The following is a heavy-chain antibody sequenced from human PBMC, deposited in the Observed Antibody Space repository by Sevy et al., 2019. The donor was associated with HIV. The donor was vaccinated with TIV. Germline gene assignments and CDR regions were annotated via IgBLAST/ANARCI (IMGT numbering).Heavy chain of an antibody. D-gene: IGHD3-10*01. J-gene: IGHJ4*02. V-gene: IGHV3-21*01. CDR2: ISSSSSYI. CDR3: VKDPHYDFFDY. Sequence: VGSLRLSCAASGFTFSRYSMNWVRQAPGKGLEWVSSISSSSSYIYYTDSVKGRFTISRDNAKNSLYLQMNSLRAEDTAVYYCVKDPHYDFFDYWGQGILVTVSS. CDR1: GFTFSRYS.